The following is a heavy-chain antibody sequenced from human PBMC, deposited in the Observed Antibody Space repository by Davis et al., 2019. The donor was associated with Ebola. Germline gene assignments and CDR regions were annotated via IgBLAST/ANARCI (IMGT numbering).Heavy chain of an antibody. V-gene: IGHV4-61*01. CDR3: ARTTRDSGWFLDY. Sequence: MPSETLSLTCTVSGGSISSSSYYWSWIRQPPGRGLEWIGYIYYSGSTNYNPSLKSRVTISVDTSKNQFSLKLSSVTAADTDVYYCARTTRDSGWFLDYWGQRILVTVSS. J-gene: IGHJ4*02. D-gene: IGHD6-19*01. CDR1: GGSISSSSYY. CDR2: IYYSGST.